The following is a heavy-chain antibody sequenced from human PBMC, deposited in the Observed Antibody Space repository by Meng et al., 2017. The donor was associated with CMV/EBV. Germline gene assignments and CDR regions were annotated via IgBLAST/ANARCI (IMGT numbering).Heavy chain of an antibody. CDR1: GFTFSSYW. CDR3: ARGAGATGMDV. Sequence: GESLKISCAASGFTFSSYWMHWVRQAPGKGLVWVSRINSDGSSTSYADSVKGRFTISRDNAKNTLYLQMNSLRAEDTAVYYCARGAGATGMDVWGQGTTVTVSS. V-gene: IGHV3-74*01. D-gene: IGHD1-26*01. J-gene: IGHJ6*02. CDR2: INSDGSST.